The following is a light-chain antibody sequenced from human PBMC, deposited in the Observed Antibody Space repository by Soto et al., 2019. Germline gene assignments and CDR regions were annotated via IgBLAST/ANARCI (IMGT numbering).Light chain of an antibody. CDR3: ETWDSNTHV. V-gene: IGLV4-60*02. Sequence: QSVLTQSSSASASLGSSVKLTCTLSSGHSSYIIAWHQQQPGKAPRYLMKLEGSGSYNKGSGVPDRFSGSSSGADRYLTISHLQFEDEADYYCETWDSNTHVFGTGTKLTVL. CDR1: SGHSSYI. J-gene: IGLJ1*01. CDR2: LEGSGSY.